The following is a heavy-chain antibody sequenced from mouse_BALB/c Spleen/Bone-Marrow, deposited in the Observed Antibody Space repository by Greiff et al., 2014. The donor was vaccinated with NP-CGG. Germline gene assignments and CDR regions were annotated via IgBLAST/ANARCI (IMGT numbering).Heavy chain of an antibody. CDR2: INPYNGGT. D-gene: IGHD2-14*01. Sequence: EVQLQQSGPELVKPGASMKISCRASGYSFTGYTMNWVKQSHGKNLEWIGLINPYNGGTSYNQKFKGKATLTVDKSSSTAYMELLSLTSEDSAVYYCARKGPYYRYDPYAMDYWGQGTSVTVSS. CDR1: GYSFTGYT. CDR3: ARKGPYYRYDPYAMDY. J-gene: IGHJ4*01. V-gene: IGHV1-18*01.